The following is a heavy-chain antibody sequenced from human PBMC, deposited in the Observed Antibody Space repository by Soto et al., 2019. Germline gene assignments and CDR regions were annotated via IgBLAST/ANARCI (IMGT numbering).Heavy chain of an antibody. J-gene: IGHJ2*01. D-gene: IGHD3-3*01. CDR2: INHSGST. V-gene: IGHV4-34*01. Sequence: QVQLQQWGAGLLKPSETLSLTCAVYGGSFSGYYWSWIRQPPGKGLEWIGEINHSGSTNYNPSLKGGSTIPVDTSMNQFSRRLGSVPAADPVVYYCARGLLRFLPGNVFGRGYYPRYWSFDLGGRGTLVPVSS. CDR3: ARGLLRFLPGNVFGRGYYPRYWSFDL. CDR1: GGSFSGYY.